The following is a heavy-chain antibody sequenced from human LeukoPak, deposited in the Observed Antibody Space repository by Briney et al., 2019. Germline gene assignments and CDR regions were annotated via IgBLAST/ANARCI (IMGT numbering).Heavy chain of an antibody. D-gene: IGHD3-10*02. Sequence: PGGSLRLSCAASGFTFSNSGMHWVRQAPGKGLEWVAVIWYDGSNEYYADAVKGRFIISRDNSKNTVHPQMNSLRVEDTSVYYCAREISMFVNAFDLWGQGTLVAVSS. CDR3: AREISMFVNAFDL. V-gene: IGHV3-33*01. J-gene: IGHJ3*01. CDR2: IWYDGSNE. CDR1: GFTFSNSG.